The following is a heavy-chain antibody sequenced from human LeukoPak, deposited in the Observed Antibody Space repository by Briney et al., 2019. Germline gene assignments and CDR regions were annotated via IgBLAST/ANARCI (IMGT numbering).Heavy chain of an antibody. J-gene: IGHJ4*02. D-gene: IGHD2-15*01. Sequence: GGSLRLSCAASGFTFSNYAMSWVRQAPGKGLEWVSALSGSGISTHYADSVKGRFTISRDISKNTLFLQMNSLRAEDTAIYYCAKYLCGGGNCYSGHYFDYWGQGTLVTVSS. CDR3: AKYLCGGGNCYSGHYFDY. V-gene: IGHV3-23*01. CDR2: LSGSGIST. CDR1: GFTFSNYA.